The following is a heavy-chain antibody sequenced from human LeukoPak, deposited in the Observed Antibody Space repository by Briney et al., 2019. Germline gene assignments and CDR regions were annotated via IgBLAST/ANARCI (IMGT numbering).Heavy chain of an antibody. Sequence: GGSLRLSCAASGFTFSSYAMCWVRQAPGKGLEWVSGFSGSGGITYYADSVKGRFTISSDNSKNTLYLQMNSLRAEDTAVYYCAKGGAGPYSFYFDYWGQGTLVTVSS. V-gene: IGHV3-23*01. CDR1: GFTFSSYA. CDR2: FSGSGGIT. D-gene: IGHD1-14*01. J-gene: IGHJ4*02. CDR3: AKGGAGPYSFYFDY.